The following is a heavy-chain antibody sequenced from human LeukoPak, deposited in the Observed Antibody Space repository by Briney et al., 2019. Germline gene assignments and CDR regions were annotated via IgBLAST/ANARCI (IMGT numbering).Heavy chain of an antibody. D-gene: IGHD1-26*01. CDR3: ARVCLVGATIKGFDY. J-gene: IGHJ4*02. CDR1: GYTFTRYY. CDR2: INPNSGGT. V-gene: IGHV1-2*02. Sequence: ASVKVSCKASGYTFTRYYMHWVRQAPGQGLEWMGWINPNSGGTNYAQKFQGRVTMTRDTSISTAYMELSRLRSDDTAVYYCARVCLVGATIKGFDYWGQGTLVTVSS.